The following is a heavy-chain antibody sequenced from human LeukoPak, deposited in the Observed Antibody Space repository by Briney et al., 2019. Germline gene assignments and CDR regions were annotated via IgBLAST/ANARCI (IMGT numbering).Heavy chain of an antibody. CDR1: GGSFSGYY. Sequence: SETLSLTCAVYGGSFSGYYWSWIRQPPGKGLEWIGEINHSGSTNYNPSLKSRVTISVDTPKNQFSLKLSSVTAADTAVYYCARGAEVVVPAATIKEDAFDIWGQGTMVTVSS. D-gene: IGHD2-2*01. J-gene: IGHJ3*02. CDR3: ARGAEVVVPAATIKEDAFDI. V-gene: IGHV4-34*01. CDR2: INHSGST.